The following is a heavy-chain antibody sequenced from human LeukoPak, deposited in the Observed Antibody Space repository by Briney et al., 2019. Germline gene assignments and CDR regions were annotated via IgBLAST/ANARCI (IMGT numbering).Heavy chain of an antibody. V-gene: IGHV1-46*01. J-gene: IGHJ3*02. D-gene: IGHD2-2*01. CDR1: GYTFTSYY. Sequence: ASVKVSCKASGYTFTSYYMHWVGQAPGQGLEWMGISNLSGGSTSYAQKFQGRVTITRHTSTSTVYMELSSLRSEDTAVYYCASGEYCSSTSCSPRIDAFDIWGQGTMVTVSS. CDR3: ASGEYCSSTSCSPRIDAFDI. CDR2: SNLSGGST.